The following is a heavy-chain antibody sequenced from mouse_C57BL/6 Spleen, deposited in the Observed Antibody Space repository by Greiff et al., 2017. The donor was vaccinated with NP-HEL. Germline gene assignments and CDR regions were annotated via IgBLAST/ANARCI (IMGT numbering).Heavy chain of an antibody. CDR2: IDPEDGDT. Sequence: VQLQQSGAELVRPGASVKLSCTASGFNITDYYMHWVKQRPEQGLEWIGRIDPEDGDTEYAPKFQGKATMTADTSSNTAYLQLSSLTSEDTAVYYCTTTYMVKTWFAYWGQGTLVTVSA. V-gene: IGHV14-1*01. D-gene: IGHD2-2*01. J-gene: IGHJ3*01. CDR1: GFNITDYY. CDR3: TTTYMVKTWFAY.